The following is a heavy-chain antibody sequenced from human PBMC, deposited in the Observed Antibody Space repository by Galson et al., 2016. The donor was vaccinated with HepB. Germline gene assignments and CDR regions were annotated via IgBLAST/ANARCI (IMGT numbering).Heavy chain of an antibody. CDR1: GFNFSSYG. CDR2: ISYDGSNK. Sequence: SLRLSCAASGFNFSSYGMHWVRQAPGKGLEWVAVISYDGSNKYYADSVKGRFTISRDNSKNTLYLQMSSLRAEDTAVYYCAKAVDPIVVVPAAIFDYWGQGTLVTVSS. D-gene: IGHD2-2*01. V-gene: IGHV3-30*18. J-gene: IGHJ4*02. CDR3: AKAVDPIVVVPAAIFDY.